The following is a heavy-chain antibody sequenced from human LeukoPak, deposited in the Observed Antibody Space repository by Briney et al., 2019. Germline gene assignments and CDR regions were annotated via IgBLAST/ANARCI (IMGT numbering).Heavy chain of an antibody. CDR1: GGSISSSSYY. Sequence: SETLSLTCTVPGGSISSSSYYWGWIRQPPGKGLEWIGSIYYSGSTYYNPSLKSRVTISVDTSKNQFSLKLSSVTAADTAVYYCARQFSSSWYNLYYYYYYMDVWGKGTTVTVSS. V-gene: IGHV4-39*01. D-gene: IGHD6-13*01. J-gene: IGHJ6*03. CDR2: IYYSGST. CDR3: ARQFSSSWYNLYYYYYYMDV.